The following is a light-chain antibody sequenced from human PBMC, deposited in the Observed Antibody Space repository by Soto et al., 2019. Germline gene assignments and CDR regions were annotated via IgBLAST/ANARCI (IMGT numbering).Light chain of an antibody. CDR3: QQYQNSPRT. J-gene: IGKJ1*01. V-gene: IGKV3-11*01. Sequence: EIVLTQSPATLSLSPGERATLSCRASQSVNDFLAWYQQRPGQAPRLLIYDTSKRATGIPDRFSGSGSGTDFTLTISRLEPEDFAVYYCQQYQNSPRTFGQGTKVDIK. CDR2: DTS. CDR1: QSVNDF.